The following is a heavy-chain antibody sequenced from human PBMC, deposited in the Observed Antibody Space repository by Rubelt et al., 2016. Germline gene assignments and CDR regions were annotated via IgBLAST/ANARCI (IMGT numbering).Heavy chain of an antibody. J-gene: IGHJ6*02. CDR3: ARAGYSYGDYYYYGMDV. CDR1: GFTFTKSA. CDR2: ISYDGTNK. Sequence: VQLVESGGGLVQPGRSLRLSCAAAGFTFTKSAMHWVRQAPGKGLEWVALISYDGTNKYYADSVKGRFTISRDNSKNTLYLQMNSLGAEDTAVYYCARAGYSYGDYYYYGMDVWGQGTTVTVSS. V-gene: IGHV3-30*04. D-gene: IGHD5-18*01.